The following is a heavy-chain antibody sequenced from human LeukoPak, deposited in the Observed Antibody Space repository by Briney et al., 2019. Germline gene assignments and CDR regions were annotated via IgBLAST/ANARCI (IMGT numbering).Heavy chain of an antibody. J-gene: IGHJ4*02. CDR1: GFTFSNAW. D-gene: IGHD1-1*01. CDR2: IESRSDGGTT. CDR3: TTDFGTPTLGTLGY. Sequence: PGGSLRLSCAASGFTFSNAWMSWVRQAPGKGLEWVGRIESRSDGGTTDYAAPVKGRFTISRDDSKNTLYLQMNSLKTEDTAVYYCTTDFGTPTLGTLGYWGQGTLVTVSS. V-gene: IGHV3-15*04.